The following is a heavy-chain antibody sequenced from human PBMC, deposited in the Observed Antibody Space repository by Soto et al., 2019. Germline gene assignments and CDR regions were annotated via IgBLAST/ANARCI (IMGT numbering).Heavy chain of an antibody. CDR2: ISGSGGST. Sequence: GGSLRLSCAASGFTFSSYAMSWVRQAPGKGLEWVSAISGSGGSTYYADSVKGRFTISRDNSKNTLYLQMNSLRAEDTAVYYCATDLGPGPLEYWGQGTLVTVSS. CDR3: ATDLGPGPLEY. J-gene: IGHJ4*02. V-gene: IGHV3-23*01. CDR1: GFTFSSYA. D-gene: IGHD2-2*01.